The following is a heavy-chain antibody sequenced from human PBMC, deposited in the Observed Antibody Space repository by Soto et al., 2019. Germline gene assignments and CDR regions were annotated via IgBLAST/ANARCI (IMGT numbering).Heavy chain of an antibody. V-gene: IGHV1-46*01. CDR1: GYTFTSYY. Sequence: ASVKVSCKASGYTFTSYYMHWVRQAPGQGLEWMGVINPSGGSTDYAQKSQGRITMNRDTSTSTVYMELSSLRSEDTAVYYCARDRGRAAAGEYHYYGMDVWGQGTTVTSP. CDR3: ARDRGRAAAGEYHYYGMDV. CDR2: INPSGGST. J-gene: IGHJ6*02. D-gene: IGHD6-13*01.